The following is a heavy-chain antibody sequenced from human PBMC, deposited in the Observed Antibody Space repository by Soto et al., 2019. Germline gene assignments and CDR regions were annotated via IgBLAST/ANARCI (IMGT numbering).Heavy chain of an antibody. CDR1: GFTFSSYG. Sequence: QVQLVESGGGVVQPGRSLRLSCAASGFTFSSYGMHWVRQAPGKGLEWVAVIWYDRSNKYYADSVKGRFTISRDNSKNTLYLQMNSLRAEDTAVYYCARDQSPTYYYYMDVWGKGTTVTVSS. V-gene: IGHV3-33*01. CDR2: IWYDRSNK. J-gene: IGHJ6*03. CDR3: ARDQSPTYYYYMDV.